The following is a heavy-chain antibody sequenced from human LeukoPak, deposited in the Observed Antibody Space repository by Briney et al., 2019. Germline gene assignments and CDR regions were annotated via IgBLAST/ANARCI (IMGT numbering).Heavy chain of an antibody. CDR3: ARGGRGSAAVVAPRSFDI. CDR2: TYTGGNS. D-gene: IGHD3-22*01. V-gene: IGHV3-53*01. J-gene: IGHJ3*02. Sequence: GGSLRLSCAASGFTVSSIHMVWVRQAPGRGLEWVSVTYTGGNSYYADSVKGRFIISRDISKNTLYLQMNSLRAEDSALYYCARGGRGSAAVVAPRSFDIWGQGTMVTVSS. CDR1: GFTVSSIH.